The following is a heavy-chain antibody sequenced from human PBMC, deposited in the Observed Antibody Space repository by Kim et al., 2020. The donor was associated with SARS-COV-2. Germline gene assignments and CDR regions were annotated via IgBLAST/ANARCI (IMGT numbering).Heavy chain of an antibody. J-gene: IGHJ6*02. V-gene: IGHV4-39*07. Sequence: SRVTISVDTSKNQFSLKLSSVTAADTAVYYCARDPIYGDYDPYYYYGMDVWGQGTTVTVSS. D-gene: IGHD4-17*01. CDR3: ARDPIYGDYDPYYYYGMDV.